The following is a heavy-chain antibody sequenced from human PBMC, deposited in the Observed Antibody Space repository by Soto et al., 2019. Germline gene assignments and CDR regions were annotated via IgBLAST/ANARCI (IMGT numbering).Heavy chain of an antibody. J-gene: IGHJ6*02. Sequence: QVQLVQSGAEVKKPGASVKVSCKASGYTFTSYGISWVRQAPGQGLEWMGWISAYNGNTNYAQNLQGRVTITTDTSTSTAYMELRSLRSEDTAVYYCARQDYGGTDNYYYYYGMDVWGQGTTVTVSS. CDR1: GYTFTSYG. D-gene: IGHD4-17*01. V-gene: IGHV1-18*01. CDR2: ISAYNGNT. CDR3: ARQDYGGTDNYYYYYGMDV.